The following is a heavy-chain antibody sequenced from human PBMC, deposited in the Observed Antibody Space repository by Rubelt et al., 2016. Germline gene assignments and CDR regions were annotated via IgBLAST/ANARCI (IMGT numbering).Heavy chain of an antibody. J-gene: IGHJ5*02. V-gene: IGHV4-39*01. CDR2: IYYSGST. D-gene: IGHD5-12*01. CDR1: GGSISSSSYY. Sequence: QLQLQESGPGLVKPSETLSLTCTVSGGSISSSSYYWGWIRQPPGKGLEWIGSIYYSGSTYYNPSLRCRVPISLDTSKNQFSLKLRSVTAADTAVYYCARPSGYDFHWFDPWGQGTLVTVSS. CDR3: ARPSGYDFHWFDP.